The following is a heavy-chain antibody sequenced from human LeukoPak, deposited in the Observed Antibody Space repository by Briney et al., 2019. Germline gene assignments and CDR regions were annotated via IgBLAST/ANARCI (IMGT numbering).Heavy chain of an antibody. J-gene: IGHJ4*02. CDR2: ISGSADRT. V-gene: IGHV3-23*01. CDR3: AKESPYGSGSRKYYFDY. Sequence: PGRSLRLSCAASGFTFSSYAMSWVRQAPGKGLEWVSAISGSADRTYYADSVKGRFTISRDNSKNTLYLQMNSLRAEDTAIYYCAKESPYGSGSRKYYFDYWGQGTLVTVSS. D-gene: IGHD3-10*01. CDR1: GFTFSSYA.